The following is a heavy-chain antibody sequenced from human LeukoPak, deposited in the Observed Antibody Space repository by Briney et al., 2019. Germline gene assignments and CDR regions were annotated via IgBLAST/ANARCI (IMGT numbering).Heavy chain of an antibody. D-gene: IGHD6-13*01. CDR2: ISSSSNSI. J-gene: IGHJ6*03. CDR1: GFTFSSFT. V-gene: IGHV3-21*04. CDR3: ARGAKSSSWYYYYYYYYMDV. Sequence: PGGSLRLSCAASGFTFSSFTMNWVRQAPGKGLEWVSFISSSSNSIYYADSVKGRFTISRDNAKNSLYLQMSSLRSEDTAVYYCARGAKSSSWYYYYYYYYMDVWGKGTTVTVSS.